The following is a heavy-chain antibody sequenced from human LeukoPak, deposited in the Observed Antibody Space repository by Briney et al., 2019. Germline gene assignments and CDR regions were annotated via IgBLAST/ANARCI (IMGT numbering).Heavy chain of an antibody. CDR1: GGSISSSNW. CDR3: ARESEHYGSGSYYVDY. V-gene: IGHV4-4*02. Sequence: SETLSLTCAVSGGSISSSNWWSWVRQPPGKGLEWIGEIYHSGSTNYNPSLKSRVTISVDKSKNQFSLKLSSVTAADTAVYYCARESEHYGSGSYYVDYWGQGTLVTVSS. J-gene: IGHJ4*02. CDR2: IYHSGST. D-gene: IGHD3-10*01.